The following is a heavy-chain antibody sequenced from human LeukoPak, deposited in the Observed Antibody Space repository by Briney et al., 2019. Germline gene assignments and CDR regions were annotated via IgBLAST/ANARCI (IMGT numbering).Heavy chain of an antibody. J-gene: IGHJ4*02. Sequence: PGESLKISCVASGFMFSDYAMHWVRQAPGKGLEYVSAISTDGSSTFHANSVKGRFTISRDNSKNTLYLQMGSLRAEDMAVYYCARDRAYGSRGWFFDYYDYWGQGTLVTVSS. CDR3: ARDRAYGSRGWFFDYYDY. V-gene: IGHV3-64*01. CDR1: GFMFSDYA. D-gene: IGHD6-19*01. CDR2: ISTDGSST.